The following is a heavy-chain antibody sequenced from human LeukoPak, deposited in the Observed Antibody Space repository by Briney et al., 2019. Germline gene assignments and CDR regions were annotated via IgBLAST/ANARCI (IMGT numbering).Heavy chain of an antibody. CDR3: AKDLAASLDSGYGEAYDY. Sequence: NPGGSLRLSCAASGFTFSSYSMNWVRQAPGKGLEWVSSISSSSSYIYYADSVKGRFTISRDNAKNSLYLQMNSLRAEDTAVYYCAKDLAASLDSGYGEAYDYWGQGTLVTVSS. D-gene: IGHD5-12*01. J-gene: IGHJ4*02. V-gene: IGHV3-21*04. CDR2: ISSSSSYI. CDR1: GFTFSSYS.